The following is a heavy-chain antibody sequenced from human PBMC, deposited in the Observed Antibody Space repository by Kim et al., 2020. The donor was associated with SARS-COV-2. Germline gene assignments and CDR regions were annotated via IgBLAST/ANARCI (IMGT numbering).Heavy chain of an antibody. D-gene: IGHD1-26*01. CDR3: ARGPFSGSCYDGFDY. CDR2: MYYSGST. V-gene: IGHV4-59*01. J-gene: IGHJ4*02. CDR1: GGSISSYY. Sequence: SETLSLTCTVSGGSISSYYWSWIRQPPGKGLEWIGYMYYSGSTNYNPSLKSRVTISVDTSKNQFSLKLSSVTAADTAVYYCARGPFSGSCYDGFDYWGQGTLVTVSS.